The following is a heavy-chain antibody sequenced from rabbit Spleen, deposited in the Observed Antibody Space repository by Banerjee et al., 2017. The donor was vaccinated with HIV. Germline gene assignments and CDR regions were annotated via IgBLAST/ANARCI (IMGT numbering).Heavy chain of an antibody. Sequence: QSLEESGGDLVKPGASLTLTCTASGFSFSSSDYMCWVRQAPGKGLEWIACIAGGSSGFTYSATWAKGRFTCSKTSSTTVTLQMTSLTAADTATYFCARDLPDIIGWNFGFWGPGTLVTVS. D-gene: IGHD1-1*01. CDR2: IAGGSSGFT. CDR3: ARDLPDIIGWNFGF. V-gene: IGHV1S40*01. CDR1: GFSFSSSDY. J-gene: IGHJ3*01.